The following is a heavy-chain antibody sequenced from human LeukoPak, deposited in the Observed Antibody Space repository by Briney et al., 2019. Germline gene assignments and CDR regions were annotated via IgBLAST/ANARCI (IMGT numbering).Heavy chain of an antibody. CDR2: INHSGST. J-gene: IGHJ4*02. V-gene: IGHV4-34*01. CDR3: ARGIVRGVITIKYFDY. CDR1: GGSFSGYY. D-gene: IGHD3-10*01. Sequence: SETLSLTCAVYGGSFSGYYWSWIRQPPGKGLEWIGEINHSGSTNYNPSLKSRVTISVDTSKNQFSLKLSSVTAADTAVYYCARGIVRGVITIKYFDYWGQGTLVTVSS.